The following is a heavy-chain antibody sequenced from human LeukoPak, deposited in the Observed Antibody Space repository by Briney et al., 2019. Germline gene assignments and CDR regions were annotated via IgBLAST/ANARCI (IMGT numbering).Heavy chain of an antibody. CDR2: ISAGSGYT. D-gene: IGHD3-10*01. V-gene: IGHV1-3*01. J-gene: IGHJ5*02. CDR1: GYTFTTHG. Sequence: ASVTVSCKTSGYTFTTHGIHWVRQAPGQGLEWMGWISAGSGYTKYSEKLQGRVTFTRDTDATTAYLEVDNLRSEDTAVYYCARDGRSIIWSGVPDNYFDPWGQGTLVTVSS. CDR3: ARDGRSIIWSGVPDNYFDP.